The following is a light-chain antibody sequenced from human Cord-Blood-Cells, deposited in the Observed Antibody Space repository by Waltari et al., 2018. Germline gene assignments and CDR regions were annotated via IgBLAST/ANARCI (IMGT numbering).Light chain of an antibody. Sequence: DIQMTQSPSTLPVSVGDRVTITCRASQSISSWLACDQQKPGKAPKLLIYKASSLESGVPSRFSGIGSGTEFTLTISSLQPDDFATYYCQQYNSYSTFGQGTKVEIK. J-gene: IGKJ1*01. CDR3: QQYNSYST. V-gene: IGKV1-5*03. CDR2: KAS. CDR1: QSISSW.